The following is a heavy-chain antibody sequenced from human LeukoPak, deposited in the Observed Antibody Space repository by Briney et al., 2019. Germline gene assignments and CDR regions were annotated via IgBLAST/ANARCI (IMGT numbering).Heavy chain of an antibody. CDR3: ARPNGGYCSSTSCYGAFDI. CDR2: ISSSSYI. D-gene: IGHD2-2*01. J-gene: IGHJ3*02. Sequence: GGSLRLSCAASGFTFSSYSMNWVRQAPGKGLEWVSSISSSSYIYYADSVKGRFTISRDNAKNSLYLQMNSLRAEDTAVYYCARPNGGYCSSTSCYGAFDIWGQGTMVTVSS. CDR1: GFTFSSYS. V-gene: IGHV3-21*01.